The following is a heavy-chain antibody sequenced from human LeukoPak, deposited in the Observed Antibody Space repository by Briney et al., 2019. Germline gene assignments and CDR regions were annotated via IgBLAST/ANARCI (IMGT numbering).Heavy chain of an antibody. D-gene: IGHD3-10*01. CDR1: GGSISSSSYY. J-gene: IGHJ4*02. CDR3: ASSLWFGELLYLYFDY. Sequence: SETLSLTCTVSGGSISSSSYYWGWIRQPPGKGLEWIGSIYYSGSTYYNPSLKSRVTISVDTSKNQFSLKLSSVTAADTAVYYCASSLWFGELLYLYFDYWGQGTLVTVSS. CDR2: IYYSGST. V-gene: IGHV4-39*07.